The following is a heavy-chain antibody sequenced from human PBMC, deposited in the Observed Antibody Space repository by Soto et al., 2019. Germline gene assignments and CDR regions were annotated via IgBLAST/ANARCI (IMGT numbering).Heavy chain of an antibody. CDR3: ARGYSSSWYITYYLDY. V-gene: IGHV1-2*04. CDR1: GYTFTGYY. D-gene: IGHD6-13*01. J-gene: IGHJ4*02. CDR2: INPNSGGT. Sequence: ASVKVSCKASGYTFTGYYMHWVRQAPGQGLEWMGWINPNSGGTNYAQKFQGWVTMTRDTSISTAYMELSRLRSDDTAVYYCARGYSSSWYITYYLDYWRQGTLVTVSS.